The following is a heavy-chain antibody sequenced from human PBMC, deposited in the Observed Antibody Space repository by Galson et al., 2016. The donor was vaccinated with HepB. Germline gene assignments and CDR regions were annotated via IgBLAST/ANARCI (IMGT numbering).Heavy chain of an antibody. Sequence: SETLSLTCTVSGDSISSRRYFWGWIRQPPGKGLEWIGNVFSTGTTYYNPSLKSRLTISVDTSKNQFSLKLTSVTAADTAVYYCASHVYFDFLLNWFDPWGQGTLVTVSS. V-gene: IGHV4-39*01. D-gene: IGHD3-9*01. J-gene: IGHJ5*02. CDR2: VFSTGTT. CDR1: GDSISSRRYF. CDR3: ASHVYFDFLLNWFDP.